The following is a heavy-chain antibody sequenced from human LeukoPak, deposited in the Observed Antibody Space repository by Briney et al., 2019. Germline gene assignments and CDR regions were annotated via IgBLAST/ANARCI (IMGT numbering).Heavy chain of an antibody. CDR3: ARGQTFGIVVVPAARFDY. CDR2: INHSGST. CDR1: GGSFSGYY. Sequence: PETLSLTCAVYGGSFSGYYWSWIRQPPGKGLEWIGEINHSGSTNYNPSLKSRVTISVDTSKNQFSLKLSSVTAADTAVYYCARGQTFGIVVVPAARFDYWGQGTLVTVSS. J-gene: IGHJ4*02. D-gene: IGHD2-2*01. V-gene: IGHV4-34*01.